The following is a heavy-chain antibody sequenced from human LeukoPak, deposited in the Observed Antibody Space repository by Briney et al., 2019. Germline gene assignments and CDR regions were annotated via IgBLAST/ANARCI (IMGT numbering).Heavy chain of an antibody. CDR3: ARHRYYYDSSCYKMGGYYGMDV. J-gene: IGHJ6*02. V-gene: IGHV4-59*08. D-gene: IGHD3-22*01. CDR1: SGSISSYY. CDR2: IYYSGST. Sequence: SETLSLTCTVSSGSISSYYWSWIRQPPGKGLEWIGYIYYSGSTNYNPFLKSRVTISVDTSKNQFSMKLSSVTAADTAVYYCARHRYYYDSSCYKMGGYYGMDVWGQGTTVTVSS.